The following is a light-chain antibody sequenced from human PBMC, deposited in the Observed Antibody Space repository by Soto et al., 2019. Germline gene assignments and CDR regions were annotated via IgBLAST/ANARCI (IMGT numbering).Light chain of an antibody. CDR2: EAS. V-gene: IGKV3-11*01. J-gene: IGKJ4*01. CDR1: QSVDSY. Sequence: EIVLTQSPVTLSLSPGERATLPCRASQSVDSYLAWYQQKHGQATRLLIYEASNRASGIPDRVSGSGDGTDFTLTISSLQPEDGAVDECQQRSNWPLPLGEGTKVDIK. CDR3: QQRSNWPLP.